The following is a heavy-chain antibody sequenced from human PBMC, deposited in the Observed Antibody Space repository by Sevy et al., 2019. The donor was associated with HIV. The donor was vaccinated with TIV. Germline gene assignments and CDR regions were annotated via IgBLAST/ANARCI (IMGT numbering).Heavy chain of an antibody. CDR3: AKDGRRGNLNPGLH. V-gene: IGHV3-30*18. Sequence: GGSLRLSCAASGFTFSSYGMHWVRQAPGKGLEWVTVISYEGSKKYYADSVKGRFTISRDNSKNTIYLQMNSLRPEDTAVYYCAKDGRRGNLNPGLHWGQGTLVTVSS. CDR2: ISYEGSKK. CDR1: GFTFSSYG. J-gene: IGHJ4*02. D-gene: IGHD1-26*01.